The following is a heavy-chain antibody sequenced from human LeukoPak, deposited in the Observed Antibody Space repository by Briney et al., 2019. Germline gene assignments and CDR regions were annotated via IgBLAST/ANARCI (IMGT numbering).Heavy chain of an antibody. CDR3: ARGVEMATTPFDY. J-gene: IGHJ4*02. Sequence: GGSLRLSCAGSGFTFSSFGMHWIRQAPGKGLEWFSYISSRSSTIYYADSVKGRFTISRDNAKNSLYLQMNSLRAEDTAVYYCARGVEMATTPFDYWGQGTLVTVSS. V-gene: IGHV3-48*04. CDR2: ISSRSSTI. CDR1: GFTFSSFG. D-gene: IGHD5-24*01.